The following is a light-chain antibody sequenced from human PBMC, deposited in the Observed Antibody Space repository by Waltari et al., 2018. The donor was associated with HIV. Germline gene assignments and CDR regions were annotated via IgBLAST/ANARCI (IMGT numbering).Light chain of an antibody. Sequence: SSELAQDPAVSVALGQTVRITCQGDSVRSYYASWYQQKQGQAPVLVVYGENNRPSGIPDLFSGSRSGNTSPLTIAGAQTEDEADYYCNSRDSSGHWFFGGGTKVTVL. V-gene: IGLV3-19*01. CDR3: NSRDSSGHWF. CDR2: GEN. J-gene: IGLJ3*02. CDR1: SVRSYY.